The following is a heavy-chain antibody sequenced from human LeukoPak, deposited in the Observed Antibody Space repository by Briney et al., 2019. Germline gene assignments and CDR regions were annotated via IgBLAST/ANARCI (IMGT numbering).Heavy chain of an antibody. CDR3: ARLDCSGGSCSGFDP. Sequence: GESLKISCKGSGYSFTSYWIGWVRQMPGKGLEWMGIIYPGDSDTRYSPPFQGQVTISADKSISTAYLQWSSLKASDTAMYYCARLDCSGGSCSGFDPWGQGTLVTVSS. CDR2: IYPGDSDT. J-gene: IGHJ5*02. D-gene: IGHD2-15*01. V-gene: IGHV5-51*01. CDR1: GYSFTSYW.